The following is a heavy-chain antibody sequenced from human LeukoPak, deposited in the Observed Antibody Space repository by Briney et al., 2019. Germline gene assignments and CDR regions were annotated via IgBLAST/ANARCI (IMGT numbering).Heavy chain of an antibody. V-gene: IGHV1-69*04. CDR1: GGTFSSYA. CDR2: IIPILGIA. Sequence: ASVKVSCKASGGTFSSYAISWVRQAPGQGLEWMGRIIPILGIANYVQKFQGRVTITADKSTSTAYMELSSLRSEDTAVYYCVESPYYYDSSGYYNNDAFDIWGQGTMVTVSS. CDR3: VESPYYYDSSGYYNNDAFDI. J-gene: IGHJ3*02. D-gene: IGHD3-22*01.